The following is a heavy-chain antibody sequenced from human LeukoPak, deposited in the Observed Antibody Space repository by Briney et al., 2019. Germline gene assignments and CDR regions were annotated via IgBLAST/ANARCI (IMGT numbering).Heavy chain of an antibody. D-gene: IGHD6-19*01. CDR3: ARGPSGWLTGADFDY. CDR1: GFTFSSYA. Sequence: GGSLRLSCAASGFTFSSYAMHWVRQAPGKGLEYVSAISSNGGSTYYANSVKGRFTISRDNSKNTLYLQMGSLRAEDMAVYYCARGPSGWLTGADFDYWGQGTLVTVSS. J-gene: IGHJ4*02. CDR2: ISSNGGST. V-gene: IGHV3-64*01.